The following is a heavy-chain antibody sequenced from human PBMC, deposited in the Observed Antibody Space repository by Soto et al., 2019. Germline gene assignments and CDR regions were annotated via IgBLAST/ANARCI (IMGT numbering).Heavy chain of an antibody. Sequence: QVQLIQSGAEVKKPGSSVRVSCQASGGSFTKYPISWLRQAPGHGLEWMGGILPQSGSTNYADNFQGRITLTVDELTSTAYTNLISLTSEDTAVYYCAREGANSGDYFVSWVDPWGQGTLVIVSS. CDR1: GGSFTKYP. CDR3: AREGANSGDYFVSWVDP. J-gene: IGHJ5*02. V-gene: IGHV1-69*01. D-gene: IGHD4-17*01. CDR2: ILPQSGST.